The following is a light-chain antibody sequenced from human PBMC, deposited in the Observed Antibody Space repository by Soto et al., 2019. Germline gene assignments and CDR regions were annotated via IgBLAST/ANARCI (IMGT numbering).Light chain of an antibody. CDR3: LQYYSYPYT. J-gene: IGKJ2*01. Sequence: DIQMTQYPSSLSASVGDRGTITCGASQGITTDFAWYQQKPGKAPKRLIYAAASLQSGVPSRFSGSGSGTEFTLTISSLQPEDFATYYCLQYYSYPYTFGQGTKLEIK. CDR2: AAA. V-gene: IGKV1-17*01. CDR1: QGITTD.